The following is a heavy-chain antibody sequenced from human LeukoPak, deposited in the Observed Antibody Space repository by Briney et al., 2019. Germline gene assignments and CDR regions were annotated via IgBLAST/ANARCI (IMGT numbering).Heavy chain of an antibody. J-gene: IGHJ4*02. D-gene: IGHD3-3*01. V-gene: IGHV3-15*01. Sequence: GGSLRLSCAASGINFSNAWLTWVRQAPGKGLEWVGRIKSKKDGEITDYAAPVKGRFTISRDDSKDTLYLQMNSLKTEDTAVNYCSTGGGVLRFLGGQGTLVTVSS. CDR1: GINFSNAW. CDR2: IKSKKDGEIT. CDR3: STGGGVLRFL.